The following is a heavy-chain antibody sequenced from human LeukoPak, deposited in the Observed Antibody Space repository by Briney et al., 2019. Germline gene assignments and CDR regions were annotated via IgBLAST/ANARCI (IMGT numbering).Heavy chain of an antibody. CDR2: ISGSGGST. CDR1: GFTFSSYA. CDR3: AKDLAQVVVAGTYDY. J-gene: IGHJ4*02. D-gene: IGHD2-15*01. V-gene: IGHV3-23*01. Sequence: GGSLRLSCAASGFTFSSYAMSWVRQAPGKGLDWVSAISGSGGSTYYADSVKGRFTISRDSSKNTLYPQMNSLRAEDTAVYYCAKDLAQVVVAGTYDYWGQGTLVTVSS.